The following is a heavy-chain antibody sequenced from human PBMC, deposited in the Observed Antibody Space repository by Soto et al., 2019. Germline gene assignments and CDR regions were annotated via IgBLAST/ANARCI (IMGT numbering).Heavy chain of an antibody. CDR3: ARTPGVAQNWFDP. J-gene: IGHJ5*02. CDR1: GGSISSSNW. D-gene: IGHD2-15*01. CDR2: IYHSGST. Sequence: SETLSLTCAVSGGSISSSNWWSWVRQPPGKGLEWIGEIYHSGSTNYNPSLKSRVTISVDKSKNQFSLKLSSVTAADTAVYYCARTPGVAQNWFDPWGQGTLVTVSS. V-gene: IGHV4-4*02.